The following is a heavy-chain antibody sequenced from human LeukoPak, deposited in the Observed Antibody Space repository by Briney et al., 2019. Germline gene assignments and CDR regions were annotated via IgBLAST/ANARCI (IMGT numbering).Heavy chain of an antibody. CDR3: ARDSAMPYDILTGPDY. CDR2: IWYDGSNK. Sequence: GRSLRLSCAASGFTFSSYGMHWVRQAPGKGLEWVAVIWYDGSNKYYADSVKGRFTISRDNSKNTLYLQMNSLRAGDTAVYYCARDSAMPYDILTGPDYWGQGTLVTVSS. CDR1: GFTFSSYG. J-gene: IGHJ4*02. V-gene: IGHV3-33*01. D-gene: IGHD3-9*01.